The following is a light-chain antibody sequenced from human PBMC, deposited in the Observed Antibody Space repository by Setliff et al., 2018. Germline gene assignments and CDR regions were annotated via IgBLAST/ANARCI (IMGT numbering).Light chain of an antibody. CDR1: SSDVGDYKY. CDR3: SSYTSLSTRV. CDR2: EVS. Sequence: QSALTQPASVSGSPGQSITISCTGTSSDVGDYKYVSWYQQLPGKAPKLINFEVSNRPSGIPNRFSGSKSGNTASLSISGLQAEDEADYYCSSYTSLSTRVFGTGTKVTVL. J-gene: IGLJ1*01. V-gene: IGLV2-14*01.